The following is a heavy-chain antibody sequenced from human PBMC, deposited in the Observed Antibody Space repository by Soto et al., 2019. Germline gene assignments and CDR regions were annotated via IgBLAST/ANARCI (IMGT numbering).Heavy chain of an antibody. CDR1: GFMFSSFG. J-gene: IGHJ3*01. Sequence: GGSLRLSCAASGFMFSSFGIHWVRQAPGKGLEWVAVISYDGTYQYYADSVKGRFTISRDNSGNTVALQMNSLRPEDTAVYYCAKEPSDLVIGAFDVWGPGAVVTVSS. CDR2: ISYDGTYQ. V-gene: IGHV3-30*18. CDR3: AKEPSDLVIGAFDV. D-gene: IGHD2-21*02.